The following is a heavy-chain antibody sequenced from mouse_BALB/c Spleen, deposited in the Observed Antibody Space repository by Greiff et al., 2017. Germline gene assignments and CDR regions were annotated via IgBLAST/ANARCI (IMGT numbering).Heavy chain of an antibody. Sequence: VQLQQSGAELVKPGASVKLSCTASGFNIKDTYMHWVKQRPEQGLEWIGRIDPANGNTKYDPKFQGKATITADTSSNTAYLQLSSLTSEDTAVYYCAKGGIYYGYDGGFAYWGQGTLVTVSA. CDR3: AKGGIYYGYDGGFAY. D-gene: IGHD2-2*01. V-gene: IGHV14-3*02. CDR2: IDPANGNT. J-gene: IGHJ3*01. CDR1: GFNIKDTY.